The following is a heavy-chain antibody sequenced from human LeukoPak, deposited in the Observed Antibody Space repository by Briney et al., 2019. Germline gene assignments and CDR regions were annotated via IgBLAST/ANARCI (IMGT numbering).Heavy chain of an antibody. CDR3: ASIHRTMFFDN. V-gene: IGHV5-51*01. D-gene: IGHD3-10*02. CDR2: IYAGDSDT. J-gene: IGHJ4*02. Sequence: NSGEFLKISCRVSGYSFTNYWIGWVRQMPGKGLEWMGIIYAGDSDTRYSPSFQGQVTISADKSISTAYLQWSSLKASDSAVYYCASIHRTMFFDNWGQGTLVTVSS. CDR1: GYSFTNYW.